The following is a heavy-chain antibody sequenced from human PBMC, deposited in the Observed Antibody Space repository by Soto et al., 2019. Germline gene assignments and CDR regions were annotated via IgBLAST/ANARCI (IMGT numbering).Heavy chain of an antibody. Sequence: QVPLVQSGAEVKKPGASVKVSCKASGYTFTSYAMHWVRQAPGQRLEWMGWINAGNGNTKYSQKFQGRVTITRDTPASTAYMELSSLRSEDTAVYYCARRSSSWYGSAFDIWGQGTMVTVSS. V-gene: IGHV1-3*01. J-gene: IGHJ3*02. D-gene: IGHD6-13*01. CDR2: INAGNGNT. CDR3: ARRSSSWYGSAFDI. CDR1: GYTFTSYA.